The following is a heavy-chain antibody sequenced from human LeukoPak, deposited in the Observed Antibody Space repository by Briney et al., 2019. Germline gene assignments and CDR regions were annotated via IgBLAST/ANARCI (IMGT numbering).Heavy chain of an antibody. D-gene: IGHD6-13*01. CDR2: IIPILGIA. J-gene: IGHJ4*02. V-gene: IGHV1-69*04. Sequence: GSSVKVSCKASGGTFSSYAISWVRQAPGQGLEWMGRIIPILGIANYAQKFQGRVTITADKSTSTAYMELSSLRSEDTAVYYCARGFLIAAAGYYFDYWGQGTLVTVSS. CDR1: GGTFSSYA. CDR3: ARGFLIAAAGYYFDY.